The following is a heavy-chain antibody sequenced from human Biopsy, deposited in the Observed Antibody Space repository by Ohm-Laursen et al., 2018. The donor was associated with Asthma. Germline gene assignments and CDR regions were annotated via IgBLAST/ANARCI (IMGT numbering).Heavy chain of an antibody. D-gene: IGHD6-13*01. Sequence: TLSLTCSLSSGSGGYMRSGNYYWGWIRQPPGKGLEWIGSIYYSGTTYYNPSLESRVTASADTSKNQFSLKLTFVTAADTAVYYCVRGSSSWHHGPFHYYYGLDVWGQGTTATVSS. J-gene: IGHJ6*02. CDR1: SGSGGYMRSGNYY. V-gene: IGHV4-39*01. CDR3: VRGSSSWHHGPFHYYYGLDV. CDR2: IYYSGTT.